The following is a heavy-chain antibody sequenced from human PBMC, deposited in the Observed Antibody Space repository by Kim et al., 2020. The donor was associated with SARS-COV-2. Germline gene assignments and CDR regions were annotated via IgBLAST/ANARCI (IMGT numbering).Heavy chain of an antibody. Sequence: SETLSLTCTVSGGSISSSSYYWGWIRQPPGKGLEWIGSIYYSGSTYYNPSLKSRVTISVDTSKNQFSLKLSSVTAADTAVYYCARDSSSSGVDYWGQGTLVTVSS. V-gene: IGHV4-39*07. CDR1: GGSISSSSYY. J-gene: IGHJ4*02. CDR3: ARDSSSSGVDY. D-gene: IGHD6-6*01. CDR2: IYYSGST.